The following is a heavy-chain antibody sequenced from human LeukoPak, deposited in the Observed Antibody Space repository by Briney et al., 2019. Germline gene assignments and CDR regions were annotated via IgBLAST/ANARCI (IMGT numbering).Heavy chain of an antibody. CDR1: GFTLSSYS. V-gene: IGHV3-21*01. J-gene: IGHJ4*02. CDR2: ISSSTSYI. CDR3: VKGRHYGSGSYYYFDY. D-gene: IGHD3-10*01. Sequence: GGSLRLSCAASGFTLSSYSMTWVRQAPGKGLEWVSSISSSTSYIYYADSLKGRFTISRDNAKNSLYLQMNSLRAEDTAVYYCVKGRHYGSGSYYYFDYWGQGTLVTVSS.